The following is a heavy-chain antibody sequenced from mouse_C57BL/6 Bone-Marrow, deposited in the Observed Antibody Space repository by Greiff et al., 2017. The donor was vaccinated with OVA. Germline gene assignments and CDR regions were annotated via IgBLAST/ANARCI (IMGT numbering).Heavy chain of an antibody. CDR3: AREGFYYGSSYDV. J-gene: IGHJ1*03. CDR2: INPNTGGT. CDR1: GYTFTDYN. D-gene: IGHD1-1*01. V-gene: IGHV1-22*01. Sequence: VQLQQSGPELVKPGASVKMSCKASGYTFTDYNMHWVKQSHGKSLEWIGYINPNTGGTSYNQKFKGKATLTVNKSSSTAYMELRSLTSEDSAVYYCAREGFYYGSSYDVWGTGTTVTVSS.